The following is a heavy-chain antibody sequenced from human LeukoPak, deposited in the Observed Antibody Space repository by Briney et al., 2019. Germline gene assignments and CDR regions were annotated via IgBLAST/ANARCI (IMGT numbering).Heavy chain of an antibody. Sequence: SETLSLTCAVYGGSFSGYYWNWIRQPPGKGLEWIGEINHSGRTKYNPSLKSRVTISVDTSKNQFSLILSSVTAADTAVYYCARGQFQGDYWGQGTLVTVSS. J-gene: IGHJ4*02. D-gene: IGHD5-24*01. V-gene: IGHV4-34*01. CDR1: GGSFSGYY. CDR3: ARGQFQGDY. CDR2: INHSGRT.